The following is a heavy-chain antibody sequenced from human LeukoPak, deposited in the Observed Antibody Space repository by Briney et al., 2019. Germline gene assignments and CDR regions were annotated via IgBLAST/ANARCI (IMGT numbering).Heavy chain of an antibody. V-gene: IGHV4-34*01. CDR2: ISHRGTT. CDR3: ARGAECSSWSLDY. J-gene: IGHJ4*02. Sequence: PSETLSLTCAVYSGSFSSYQWNWIRQPPGKGPEWIGEISHRGTTNYNPSLKSRVTMSVDTSKNQFSLKLSSVTAADTAVYYCARGAECSSWSLDYWGQGTLVTVSS. D-gene: IGHD6-13*01. CDR1: SGSFSSYQ.